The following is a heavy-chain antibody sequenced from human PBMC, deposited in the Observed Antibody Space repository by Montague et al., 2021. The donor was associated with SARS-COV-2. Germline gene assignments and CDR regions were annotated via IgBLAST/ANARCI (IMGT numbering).Heavy chain of an antibody. D-gene: IGHD3-10*01. CDR3: ARHITGSGNAFDI. CDR2: IYYTGST. Sequence: SETLSLTCTVSGGSVSSSSYYWGWIRQPPGKGLEWIGSIYYTGSTYYNPSLKSRVTISVDTSKNQFPLRLSSVTAADTAVYYCARHITGSGNAFDIWGQGTMVTVSS. V-gene: IGHV4-39*01. CDR1: GGSVSSSSYY. J-gene: IGHJ3*02.